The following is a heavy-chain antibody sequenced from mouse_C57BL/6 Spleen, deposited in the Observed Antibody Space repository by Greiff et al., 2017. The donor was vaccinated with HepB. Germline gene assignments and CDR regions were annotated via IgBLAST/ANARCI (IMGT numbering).Heavy chain of an antibody. D-gene: IGHD1-1*01. V-gene: IGHV2-2*01. Sequence: VQLKESGPGLVQPSQSLSITCTVSGFSLTSYGVHWVRQSPGKGLEWLGVIWSGGSTDYNAAFISRLSISKDNSKSQVFFKMNSLQADDTAIYYCARNIEGPSGSSYLWYFDVWGTGTTVTVSS. CDR2: IWSGGST. CDR1: GFSLTSYG. CDR3: ARNIEGPSGSSYLWYFDV. J-gene: IGHJ1*03.